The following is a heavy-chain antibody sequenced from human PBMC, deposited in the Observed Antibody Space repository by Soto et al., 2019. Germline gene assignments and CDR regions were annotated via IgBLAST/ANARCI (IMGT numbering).Heavy chain of an antibody. D-gene: IGHD3-22*01. Sequence: QVQLVQSGTEVKKPGASVKVSCKASGYTFNSYGISWVRQAPGQGLEWMGWISPYDDNTNYAQNLQGRATMTTDTSPGKAYMELRSLRSDDTAVYYCARGGYYDSSGSRNYHYYGMDAWGQGTTVTV. V-gene: IGHV1-18*01. CDR1: GYTFNSYG. J-gene: IGHJ6*02. CDR2: ISPYDDNT. CDR3: ARGGYYDSSGSRNYHYYGMDA.